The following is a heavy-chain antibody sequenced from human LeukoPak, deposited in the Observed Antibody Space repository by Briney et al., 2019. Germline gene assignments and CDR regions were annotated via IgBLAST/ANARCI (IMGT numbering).Heavy chain of an antibody. J-gene: IGHJ4*02. CDR1: GYTFTSYG. CDR3: ARDRSYYDILTGYYSPYDY. CDR2: ISAYNGNT. D-gene: IGHD3-9*01. V-gene: IGHV1-18*01. Sequence: ASVKVSCKASGYTFTSYGISWVRQAPGQGLEWMGWISAYNGNTNYAQKLQGRVTMPTDTSTSTAYMELRSLRSDDTAVYYCARDRSYYDILTGYYSPYDYWGQGTLVTVSS.